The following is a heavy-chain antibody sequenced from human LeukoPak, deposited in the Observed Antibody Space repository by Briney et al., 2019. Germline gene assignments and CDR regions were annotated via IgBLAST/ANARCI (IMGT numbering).Heavy chain of an antibody. J-gene: IGHJ3*02. Sequence: SQTLSLTCAVYGGSFSGYYWSWIRQPPGKGLEWIGEINHSGSTYYNPSLKSRVTISVDTSMTQFSLRLTSVTAADTAVYFCARDIGIYPHVAFDIWGQGTMVTVSS. V-gene: IGHV4-34*01. CDR3: ARDIGIYPHVAFDI. CDR1: GGSFSGYY. D-gene: IGHD1-26*01. CDR2: INHSGST.